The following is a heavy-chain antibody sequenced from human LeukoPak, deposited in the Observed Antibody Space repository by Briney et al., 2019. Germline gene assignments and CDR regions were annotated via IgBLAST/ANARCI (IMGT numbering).Heavy chain of an antibody. CDR2: IYYSGST. D-gene: IGHD2-21*02. J-gene: IGHJ6*02. CDR1: GGSINYYY. Sequence: SETLSLTCSVSGGSINYYYWSWIRQPPGKGLEWIGYIYYSGSTNYNPSLKSRVTISVDTSKNQFSLNLSSVTAADTAVYYCARDGYCGGDCYSPSYGMDVWGQGTTVTVSS. CDR3: ARDGYCGGDCYSPSYGMDV. V-gene: IGHV4-59*01.